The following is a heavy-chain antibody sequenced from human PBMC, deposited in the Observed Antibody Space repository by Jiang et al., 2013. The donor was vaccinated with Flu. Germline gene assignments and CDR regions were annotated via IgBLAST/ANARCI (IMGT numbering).Heavy chain of an antibody. Sequence: SGAEVKKPGASVKVSCKASGYTFTSYAMHWVRQAPGQRLKWMGWINAGNGNTKYSQKFQGRVTITRDTSASTAYMELSSLRSEDTAVYYCARVGYSSREGEWDYWGQGTLVTVSS. CDR1: GYTFTSYA. D-gene: IGHD6-13*01. CDR2: INAGNGNT. CDR3: ARVGYSSREGEWDY. V-gene: IGHV1-3*01. J-gene: IGHJ4*02.